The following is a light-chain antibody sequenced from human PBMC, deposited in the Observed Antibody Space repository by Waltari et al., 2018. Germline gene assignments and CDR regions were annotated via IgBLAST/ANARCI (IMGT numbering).Light chain of an antibody. J-gene: IGKJ1*01. CDR2: GAS. V-gene: IGKV3-20*01. CDR3: QKYDRLPAT. CDR1: QSVSRF. Sequence: EIVLTQSPGTLSLSPGARGTLSCRASQSVSRFLAWYQQKPGQAPRLLIYGASTRATGIPDRFRGSGSGTDFSLTISRLEPEDFAVYYCQKYDRLPATFGQGTKVEIK.